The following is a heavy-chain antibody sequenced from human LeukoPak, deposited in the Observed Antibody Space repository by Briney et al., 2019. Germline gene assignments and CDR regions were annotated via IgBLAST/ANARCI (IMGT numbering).Heavy chain of an antibody. CDR1: GYPFTSYW. J-gene: IGHJ3*02. D-gene: IGHD3-3*02. Sequence: ASVKVSCRSSGYPFTSYWIQWVRQAPGQGLEWMGWLNTDTGGTVYDQKFQDRVTMTRDTSTSAAYMELRTLTSEDTAVYDCARGASFHAYDIWGQGTMVTVSS. V-gene: IGHV1-2*02. CDR2: LNTDTGGT. CDR3: ARGASFHAYDI.